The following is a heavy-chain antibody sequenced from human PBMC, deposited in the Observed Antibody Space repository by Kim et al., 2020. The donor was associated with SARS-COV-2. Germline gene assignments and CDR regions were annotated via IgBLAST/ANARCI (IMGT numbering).Heavy chain of an antibody. CDR2: IYYSRST. V-gene: IGHV4-59*01. D-gene: IGHD6-25*01. CDR1: GGSISSYY. Sequence: SETLSLTCTVSGGSISSYYWSLIRQPPGKVLEWIGYIYYSRSTNYNPSLKSPVTISVDTSKNQFSLNLSSVTAADSAVYYCAGDSRYSSAFDYWGQGTLITVSS. CDR3: AGDSRYSSAFDY. J-gene: IGHJ4*02.